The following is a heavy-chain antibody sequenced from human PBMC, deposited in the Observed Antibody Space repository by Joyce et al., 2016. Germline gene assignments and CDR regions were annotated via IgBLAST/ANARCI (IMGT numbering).Heavy chain of an antibody. J-gene: IGHJ6*02. D-gene: IGHD1-14*01. CDR2: IIPFFGAA. CDR1: GGDFSNYT. V-gene: IGHV1-69*12. CDR3: ARGGTSSDHYFFYTLDV. Sequence: QVLLVQSGAAVKRPGSSLRVSCKSSGGDFSNYTVNWVRQAPGQRLEWMGGIIPFFGAAKYAEDFQGRVTLTADQSTRTAYLELSSLTSADTAVYYCARGGTSSDHYFFYTLDVWDPGTTVIVSS.